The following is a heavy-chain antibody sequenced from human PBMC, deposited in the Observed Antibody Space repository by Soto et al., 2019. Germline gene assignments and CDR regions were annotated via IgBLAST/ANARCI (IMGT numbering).Heavy chain of an antibody. J-gene: IGHJ6*02. D-gene: IGHD2-15*01. Sequence: GASGKVSCKASGYTFSNYGITWVRQAPGHGLEWLGWVTSYNGDTNYAQKVQDRVAMTTDTSTKTAYMELRSLRPDDTAVYYCARDGRTPFYYYGMDVWGQGTTVTVSS. CDR1: GYTFSNYG. CDR3: ARDGRTPFYYYGMDV. V-gene: IGHV1-18*01. CDR2: VTSYNGDT.